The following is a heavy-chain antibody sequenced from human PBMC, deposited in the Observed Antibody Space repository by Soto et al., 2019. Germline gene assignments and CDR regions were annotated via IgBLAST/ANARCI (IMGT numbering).Heavy chain of an antibody. D-gene: IGHD6-19*01. J-gene: IGHJ6*02. V-gene: IGHV5-10-1*01. CDR3: ARLNCIAVAGTKYYYDGMDV. Sequence: VVRHKISCEVSEYTITSYWITWVLQISGKGLEWMGTVDPIDSFIYVSPSLQGHVTISADKSINTAYLQWSSLKASDTAMYYCARLNCIAVAGTKYYYDGMDVWGQGTTVTVSS. CDR1: EYTITSYW. CDR2: VDPIDSFI.